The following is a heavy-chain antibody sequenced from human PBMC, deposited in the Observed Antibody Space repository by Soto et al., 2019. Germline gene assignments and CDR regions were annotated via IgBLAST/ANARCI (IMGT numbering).Heavy chain of an antibody. CDR1: GYTFIYSA. D-gene: IGHD1-26*01. J-gene: IGHJ3*02. CDR2: INACNGNN. CDR3: AKDTVGPTKAFDI. Sequence: QVQLVQSGAEVNKPGASVKVSCKASGYTFIYSALHWVRQAPGQMLEWMGWINACNGNNKCSQRLHGRVTITSDTAVNTTYMQLSSLSFEVTVVFFCAKDTVGPTKAFDILGQGIMVTVPS. V-gene: IGHV1-3*01.